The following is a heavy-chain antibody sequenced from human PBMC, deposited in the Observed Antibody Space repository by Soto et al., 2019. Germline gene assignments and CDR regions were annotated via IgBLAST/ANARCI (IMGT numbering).Heavy chain of an antibody. J-gene: IGHJ4*02. CDR1: GGSISSSH. CDR2: IHHSGSI. Sequence: SETLSLTCTVSGGSISSSHWSWVRQPPGKGLEWIGYIHHSGSINYNPSLKSRLTMSVDTSKNQFSLKLSSVTAADTAVYYCARGSAWYYFWGQGTLVPVSS. D-gene: IGHD6-19*01. CDR3: ARGSAWYYF. V-gene: IGHV4-59*08.